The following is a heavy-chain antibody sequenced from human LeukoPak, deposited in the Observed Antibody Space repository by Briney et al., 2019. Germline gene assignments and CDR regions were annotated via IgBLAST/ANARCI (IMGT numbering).Heavy chain of an antibody. J-gene: IGHJ4*02. D-gene: IGHD6-13*01. CDR1: GGSISSSSYY. CDR2: IYYSGST. Sequence: SETLSLTGTVSGGSISSSSYYWGWIRQPPGKGLEWIGSIYYSGSTYYNPSLKSRVTISVDTSKNQFSLKLSSVTAADTAVYYCANGDSSSWSLFVFDYWGQGTLVTVSS. V-gene: IGHV4-39*01. CDR3: ANGDSSSWSLFVFDY.